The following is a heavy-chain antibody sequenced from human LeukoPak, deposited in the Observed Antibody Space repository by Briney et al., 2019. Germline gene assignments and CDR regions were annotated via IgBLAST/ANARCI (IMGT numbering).Heavy chain of an antibody. CDR3: ARGRGLGVISPYSDS. CDR2: ISYRGST. V-gene: IGHV4-59*08. Sequence: SEPMSLTCTVSGGSTSSDHWSWIRQPPEKGLEWIGCISYRGSTNYNPSLKRRVTISIDTSKSHFSLKLTSVTAADTGVYYCARGRGLGVISPYSDSWGQGT. CDR1: GGSTSSDH. D-gene: IGHD3-16*02. J-gene: IGHJ4*02.